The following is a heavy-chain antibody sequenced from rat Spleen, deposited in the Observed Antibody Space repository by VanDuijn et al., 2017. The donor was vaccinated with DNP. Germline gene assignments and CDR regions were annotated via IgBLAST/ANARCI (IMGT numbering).Heavy chain of an antibody. CDR2: INPDGGTT. J-gene: IGHJ4*01. V-gene: IGHV5-58*01. Sequence: EVKLVESGGGLVQPGRSLKLSCAASGFNFNDYWMGWVRQAPGKGLEWVASINPDGGTTHYSDSVRGRFTISRDNAENTVYLQMSSLRSEDTATYYCAKDYHYYAMDAWGQGTSVTVSS. CDR1: GFNFNDYW. CDR3: AKDYHYYAMDA.